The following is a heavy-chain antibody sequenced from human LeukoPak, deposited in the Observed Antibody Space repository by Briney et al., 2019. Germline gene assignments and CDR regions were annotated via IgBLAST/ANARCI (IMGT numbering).Heavy chain of an antibody. J-gene: IGHJ4*02. V-gene: IGHV3-9*03. CDR1: GFTFHDYA. CDR2: ISWNGGTI. Sequence: GGSLRLSCAASGFTFHDYAMHWVRQASGKGLEWVSGISWNGGTIDYADSVKGRFTTSRDNAKNSLYLQMNSLRPEDMALYYCAKGPTYSSSSLFDYWGQGILVAVSS. CDR3: AKGPTYSSSSLFDY. D-gene: IGHD6-6*01.